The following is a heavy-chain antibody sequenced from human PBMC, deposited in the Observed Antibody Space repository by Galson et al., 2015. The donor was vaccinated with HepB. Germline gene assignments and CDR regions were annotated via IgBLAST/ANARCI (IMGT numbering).Heavy chain of an antibody. Sequence: SVKVSCKASGGTFSSYAISWVRQAPGQGLEWMGGIIPIFGTANYAQKFQGRVTITADESTSTAYMELSSLRSEDTAVYYCARDLQPRGDCCGRSAFDIWGQGTMVTVSS. V-gene: IGHV1-69*13. J-gene: IGHJ3*02. CDR3: ARDLQPRGDCCGRSAFDI. CDR1: GGTFSSYA. CDR2: IIPIFGTA. D-gene: IGHD2-21*02.